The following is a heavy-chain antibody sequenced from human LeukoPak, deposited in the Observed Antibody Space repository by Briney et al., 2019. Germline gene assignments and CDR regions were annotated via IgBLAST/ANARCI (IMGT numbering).Heavy chain of an antibody. J-gene: IGHJ4*02. V-gene: IGHV4-34*01. D-gene: IGHD1-1*01. CDR1: GGSFSGYY. Sequence: PSETLSLTCAVYGGSFSGYYWSWIRQPPGKGLEWIGEINHSGSTNYNPSLKSRVTISVGTSKNQFSLKLSSVTATDTAVYYCARRMESADYWGQGTLVTVSS. CDR2: INHSGST. CDR3: ARRMESADY.